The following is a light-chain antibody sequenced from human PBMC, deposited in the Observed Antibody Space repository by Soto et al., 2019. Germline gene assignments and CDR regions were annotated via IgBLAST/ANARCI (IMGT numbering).Light chain of an antibody. V-gene: IGKV3-15*01. Sequence: EVVMTQSPATLSVAPGERATLSCRASQSVSSHLAWYQQKPGQAPRLLIYGASTRATGIAARFSGSGSGTEFTLTISSLQSEDFAVYFCQQYHDFYNFGQGTKLEIK. CDR2: GAS. CDR3: QQYHDFYN. J-gene: IGKJ2*01. CDR1: QSVSSH.